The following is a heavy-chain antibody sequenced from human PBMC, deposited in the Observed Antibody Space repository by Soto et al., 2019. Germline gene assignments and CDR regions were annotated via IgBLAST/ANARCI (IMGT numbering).Heavy chain of an antibody. D-gene: IGHD6-19*01. CDR2: IIPIFGTA. CDR3: ARADFFLRVSGWYLDAFDI. V-gene: IGHV1-69*13. J-gene: IGHJ3*02. CDR1: GGTFSSYA. Sequence: ASVKVSCKASGGTFSSYAISWVRQAPGQGLEWMGGIIPIFGTANYAQKFQGRVTITADESTSTAYMELSSLRSEDTAVYYCARADFFLRVSGWYLDAFDIWGQGTMVTVSS.